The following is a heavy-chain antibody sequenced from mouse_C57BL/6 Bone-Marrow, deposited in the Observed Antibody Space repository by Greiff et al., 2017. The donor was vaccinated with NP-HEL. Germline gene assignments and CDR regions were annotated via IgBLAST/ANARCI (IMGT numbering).Heavy chain of an antibody. V-gene: IGHV7-3*01. CDR1: GFTFTDYY. Sequence: EVKLVESGGGLVQPGGSLILSCAASGFTFTDYYMSWVRQPPGKALEWLGFIRNKANGYTTEYSASVKGRFTISRDNSQSILYLQMNALRAEDSATYYCARSLFYYDYPYAMDYWGQGTSVTVSS. J-gene: IGHJ4*01. CDR2: IRNKANGYTT. CDR3: ARSLFYYDYPYAMDY. D-gene: IGHD2-4*01.